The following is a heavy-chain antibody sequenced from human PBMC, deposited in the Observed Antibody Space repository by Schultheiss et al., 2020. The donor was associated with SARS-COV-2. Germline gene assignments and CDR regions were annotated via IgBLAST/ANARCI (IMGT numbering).Heavy chain of an antibody. V-gene: IGHV1-46*01. CDR3: ASPDYYGMDV. J-gene: IGHJ6*02. Sequence: ASVKVSCKASGYTFTSYGISWVRQAPGQGLEWMGIINPSGGSTSYAQKFQGRVTMTRDTSTSTVYMELSSLRSEDTAVYYCASPDYYGMDVWGQGTTVTVSS. CDR2: INPSGGST. CDR1: GYTFTSYG.